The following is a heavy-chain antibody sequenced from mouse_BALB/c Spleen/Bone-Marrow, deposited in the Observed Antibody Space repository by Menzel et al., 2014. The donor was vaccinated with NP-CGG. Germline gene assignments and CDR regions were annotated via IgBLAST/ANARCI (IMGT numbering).Heavy chain of an antibody. Sequence: EVKLVESGEGLVQPGGSRKPSCAASGFTFSSFGMHWVRQAPEKGLEWVAYISSGSSTIYYGDTVMGRFTISRDNPKNTLFLQMTSLRSEDTATYYCVRSGSSSGYFDYWGQGTTLTVSS. CDR2: ISSGSSTI. CDR3: VRSGSSSGYFDY. J-gene: IGHJ2*01. CDR1: GFTFSSFG. V-gene: IGHV5-17*02. D-gene: IGHD1-1*01.